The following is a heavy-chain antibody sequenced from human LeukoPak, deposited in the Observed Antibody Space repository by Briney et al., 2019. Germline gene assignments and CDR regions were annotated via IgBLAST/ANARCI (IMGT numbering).Heavy chain of an antibody. J-gene: IGHJ6*03. V-gene: IGHV4-61*02. CDR3: AREGYCRSTSCDAEYYYYYYMDV. CDR1: GGSISSGSYY. CDR2: IYTSGST. Sequence: SSQTLSLTCTVSGGSISSGSYYWSWIRQPAGKGLEWIGRIYTSGSTNYNPSLKSRVTISVDTSKNQFSLKLSSVTAADTAVYYCAREGYCRSTSCDAEYYYYYYMDVWGKGTTVTVSS. D-gene: IGHD2-2*01.